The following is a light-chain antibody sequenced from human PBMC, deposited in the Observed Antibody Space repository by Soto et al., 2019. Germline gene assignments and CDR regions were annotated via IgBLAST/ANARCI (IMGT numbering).Light chain of an antibody. J-gene: IGLJ1*01. V-gene: IGLV2-8*01. CDR1: NKEVGGYNF. CDR2: EVS. CDR3: ISYGGNDNFV. Sequence: QSVLTPAPSASGAPGQSVTISCTRNNKEVGGYNFFSWDQQHPGKAPKLMIFEVSQRPSGVPERFSGSKSGNTASLTVSGLQAEDEADYYCISYGGNDNFVFGTGTKVTVL.